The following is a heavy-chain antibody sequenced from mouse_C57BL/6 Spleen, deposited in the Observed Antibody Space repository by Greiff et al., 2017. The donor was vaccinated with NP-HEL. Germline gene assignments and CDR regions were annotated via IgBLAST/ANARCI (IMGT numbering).Heavy chain of an antibody. J-gene: IGHJ1*03. CDR1: GFSLTSYA. V-gene: IGHV2-9-1*01. CDR2: IWTGGGT. Sequence: VQLVESGPGLVAPSQSLSITCTVSGFSLTSYAISWVRQPPGKGLEWLGVIWTGGGTNYNSALKSRLSISKDNSKSQVFLKMNSLQTDDTARYYCARNGGSSSHWYFDVWGTGTTVTVSS. D-gene: IGHD1-1*01. CDR3: ARNGGSSSHWYFDV.